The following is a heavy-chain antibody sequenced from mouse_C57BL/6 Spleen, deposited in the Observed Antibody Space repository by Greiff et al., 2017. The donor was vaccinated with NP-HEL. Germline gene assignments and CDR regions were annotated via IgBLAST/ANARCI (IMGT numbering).Heavy chain of an antibody. CDR2: ISNLAYSI. Sequence: KLMESGGGLVQPGGSLKLSCAASGFTFSDYGMAWVRQAPRKGPEWVAFISNLAYSIYFADTVTGRFTISRENAKNTLYLEMSSLRSEDTAMYYCARLLTGYFDYWGQGTTLTVSS. CDR1: GFTFSDYG. V-gene: IGHV5-15*01. CDR3: ARLLTGYFDY. D-gene: IGHD4-1*01. J-gene: IGHJ2*01.